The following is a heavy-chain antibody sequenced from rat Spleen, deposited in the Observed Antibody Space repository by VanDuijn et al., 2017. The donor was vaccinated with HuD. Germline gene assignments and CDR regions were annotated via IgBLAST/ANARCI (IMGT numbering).Heavy chain of an antibody. CDR2: ISPSGGST. D-gene: IGHD2-2*01. CDR1: GFTFSNYD. Sequence: EVQLVESGGGLMQPGRSLKLSCAVSGFTFSNYDMAWVRQAPTKGLEWVASISPSGGSTYYRDSVKGRFTVSRDNAKSTLYLQMDNLRSEDTATYYCARAGYLRDWYFDFWGPGTMVTVSS. J-gene: IGHJ1*01. CDR3: ARAGYLRDWYFDF. V-gene: IGHV5-25*01.